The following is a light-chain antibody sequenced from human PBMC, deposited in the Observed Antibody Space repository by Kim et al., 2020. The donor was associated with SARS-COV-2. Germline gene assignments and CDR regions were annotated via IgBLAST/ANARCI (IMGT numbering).Light chain of an antibody. Sequence: SPGQTARITCSGDALPKQYAYWYQQKPGQAPVLVIYKDSERPSGIPERFSGSSSGTTVTLTISGVQAEDEADYYCQSADSSGTHEVFGGGTKLTVL. CDR1: ALPKQY. CDR2: KDS. J-gene: IGLJ3*02. CDR3: QSADSSGTHEV. V-gene: IGLV3-25*03.